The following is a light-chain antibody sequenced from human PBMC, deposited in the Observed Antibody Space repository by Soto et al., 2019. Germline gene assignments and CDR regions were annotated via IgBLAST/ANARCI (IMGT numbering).Light chain of an antibody. V-gene: IGLV1-44*01. CDR1: GTNIGINT. CDR3: AAWDDSLYGWV. J-gene: IGLJ3*02. Sequence: QSVLTQPPSASGTPGQRVTISCSGSGTNIGINTVNWYQQLPGTAPKLLIYYNNQRPSGVPDRFSGSKSGTSASLAISGLQSEDEAHYYCAAWDDSLYGWVFGGGTKVTVL. CDR2: YNN.